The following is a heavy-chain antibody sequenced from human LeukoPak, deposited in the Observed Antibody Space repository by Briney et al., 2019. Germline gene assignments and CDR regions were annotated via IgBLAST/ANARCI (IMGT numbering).Heavy chain of an antibody. Sequence: ASVKVSCKASGGTFSSYAISWVRQAPGQGLEWMGGIIPIFGTANYARKFQGRVTITADESTSTAYMELSSLRSEDTAVYYCARGQVDYGAIDYWGQGTLVTVSS. CDR1: GGTFSSYA. CDR3: ARGQVDYGAIDY. V-gene: IGHV1-69*13. CDR2: IIPIFGTA. D-gene: IGHD4-17*01. J-gene: IGHJ4*02.